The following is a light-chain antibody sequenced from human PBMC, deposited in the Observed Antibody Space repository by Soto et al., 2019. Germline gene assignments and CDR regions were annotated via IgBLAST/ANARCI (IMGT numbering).Light chain of an antibody. CDR3: QKYNSAPLT. J-gene: IGKJ4*01. CDR1: QSISSW. CDR2: AAS. Sequence: DIQMTQSPSTLSASVGDRVTITCRASQSISSWLAWYQQKPGKAPNLLIYAASTLESGVPSRFSGSASGTEFTLTISSLQPEDVAAYYCQKYNSAPLTFGGGTKVDIK. V-gene: IGKV1-5*01.